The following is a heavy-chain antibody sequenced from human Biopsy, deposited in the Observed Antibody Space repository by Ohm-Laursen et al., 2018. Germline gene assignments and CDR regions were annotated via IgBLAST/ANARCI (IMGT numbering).Heavy chain of an antibody. J-gene: IGHJ4*02. CDR3: ARMPHFDY. Sequence: SDTLSLTWAVYGESFNDYYWSWIRQTPGKGLEWIGEINHSGRTNYNPSLKSRVTISVDTSKNQFSLRLIYVTAADTAVYYCARMPHFDYWGQGILVTVSS. V-gene: IGHV4-34*01. CDR2: INHSGRT. CDR1: GESFNDYY. D-gene: IGHD2-2*01.